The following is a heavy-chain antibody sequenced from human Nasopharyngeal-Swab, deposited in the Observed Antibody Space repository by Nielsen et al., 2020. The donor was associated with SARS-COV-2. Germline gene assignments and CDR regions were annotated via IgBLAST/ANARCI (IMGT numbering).Heavy chain of an antibody. D-gene: IGHD3-22*01. CDR2: IYYSGST. Sequence: SETLSLTCTVSGGSISSYYWSWIRQPPGKGLEWIGYIYYSGSTNYNTSLKSRVTISVDTSKNQFSLKLSSVTAADTAVYYCARTSSEAATNWFDPWGQGTLVTVSS. V-gene: IGHV4-59*01. CDR1: GGSISSYY. J-gene: IGHJ5*02. CDR3: ARTSSEAATNWFDP.